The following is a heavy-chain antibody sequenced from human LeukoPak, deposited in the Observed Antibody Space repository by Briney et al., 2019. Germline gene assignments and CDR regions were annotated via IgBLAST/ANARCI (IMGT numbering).Heavy chain of an antibody. J-gene: IGHJ6*03. CDR1: GSSFTSYW. D-gene: IGHD2-8*01. CDR2: IYPGDSDT. Sequence: GASLMISSKGSGSSFTSYWIGCVRRMPGKGLEWMGIIYPGDSDTRYSPSFQGQVTISADKSISTAYLQWSSLKASDTAMYYCARLDCTNGVCSMDVWGKGTTVTVSS. V-gene: IGHV5-51*01. CDR3: ARLDCTNGVCSMDV.